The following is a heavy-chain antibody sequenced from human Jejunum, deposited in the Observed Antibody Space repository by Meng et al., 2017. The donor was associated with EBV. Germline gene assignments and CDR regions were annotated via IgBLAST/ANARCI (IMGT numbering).Heavy chain of an antibody. CDR2: IYHSGST. Sequence: VQQQESGPGMVKPSGTLSLTCAVSGDSISSSNWWSWVRQPPGKGLEWIGEIYHSGSTNYNPSLKSRVTISVDKSKNQFSLKLSSVTAADTAVYYCARYGSGYFPALWYWGQGTLVTVSS. D-gene: IGHD3-3*01. CDR3: ARYGSGYFPALWY. J-gene: IGHJ4*02. V-gene: IGHV4-4*02. CDR1: GDSISSSNW.